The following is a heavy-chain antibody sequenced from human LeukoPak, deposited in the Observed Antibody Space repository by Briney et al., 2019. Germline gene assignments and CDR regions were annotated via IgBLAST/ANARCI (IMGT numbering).Heavy chain of an antibody. CDR3: AKEEVSSWKPRYFDY. Sequence: GGSLRLSCAASGFTFSSYGMHWVRQAPGKGLEWVAFIRYDGSNKYYADSVKGRFTISRDNSKNTLYLQMNSLRAEDTAVYYCAKEEVSSWKPRYFDYWGQGTLVTVSS. J-gene: IGHJ4*02. V-gene: IGHV3-30*02. CDR2: IRYDGSNK. CDR1: GFTFSSYG. D-gene: IGHD6-13*01.